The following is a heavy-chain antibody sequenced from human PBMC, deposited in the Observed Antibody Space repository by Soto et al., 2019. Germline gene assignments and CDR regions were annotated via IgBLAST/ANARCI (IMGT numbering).Heavy chain of an antibody. CDR2: IIPILGIA. V-gene: IGHV1-69*04. J-gene: IGHJ4*02. Sequence: SVKVSCKASGGTFSSYTISWVRQAPGQGLEWMGRIIPILGIANYAQKFQGRVTITADKSTSTAYMELRSLRSDDTAVYYCARDLDDYGDYAPLGYWGQGTLVTVS. D-gene: IGHD4-17*01. CDR1: GGTFSSYT. CDR3: ARDLDDYGDYAPLGY.